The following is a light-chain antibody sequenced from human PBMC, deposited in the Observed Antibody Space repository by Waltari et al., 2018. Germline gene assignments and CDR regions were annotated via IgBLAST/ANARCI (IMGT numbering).Light chain of an antibody. CDR2: EVT. V-gene: IGLV2-8*01. J-gene: IGLJ2*01. CDR1: SSDLGVYYY. Sequence: SALTQPPPASGSPGQSVTISCTGTSSDLGVYYYVSWYQQYPGKAPKLMIYEVTERPSGVPDRFSASKSGNTASLTVSGLQAEDEADYYCSSFAGTSTLVFGGGTKLTVL. CDR3: SSFAGTSTLV.